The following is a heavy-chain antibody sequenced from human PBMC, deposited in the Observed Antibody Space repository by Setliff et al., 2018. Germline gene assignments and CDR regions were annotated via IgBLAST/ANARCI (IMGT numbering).Heavy chain of an antibody. Sequence: GESLKISCVASGFAFSTHGMHWVRQAPGKGLEWVAIIFHDGRDIYYGDSVQGRFAISRDNSKNTLYLQMNSLRSDDTAVYYCAGVHWTTNWFLHYWGQGTLVTVSS. V-gene: IGHV3-30*02. CDR2: IFHDGRDI. CDR1: GFAFSTHG. J-gene: IGHJ4*01. CDR3: AGVHWTTNWFLHY. D-gene: IGHD7-27*01.